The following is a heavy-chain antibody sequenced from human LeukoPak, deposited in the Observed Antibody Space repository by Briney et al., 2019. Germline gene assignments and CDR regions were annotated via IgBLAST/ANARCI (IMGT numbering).Heavy chain of an antibody. V-gene: IGHV3-30*18. D-gene: IGHD6-13*01. CDR2: ISYDGSNK. CDR1: GFTFSSYG. CDR3: AKVGRWYTFDY. J-gene: IGHJ4*02. Sequence: PGRSLRLSCAASGFTFSSYGMHWVRQAPGQGLEWVAVISYDGSNKYYADSVKGRFTISRDNSKNTLDLQMISLRAGDTAVYYCAKVGRWYTFDYWGQGTLVTVSS.